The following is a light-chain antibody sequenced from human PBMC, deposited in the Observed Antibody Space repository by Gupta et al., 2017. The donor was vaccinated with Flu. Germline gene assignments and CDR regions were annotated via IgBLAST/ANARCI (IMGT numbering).Light chain of an antibody. Sequence: DIQMTQSPSSLSASVGDRVTITFRASQSISSYLNWYQQKPGKAPKLLIYAASSGQSGVPSRFSGSGYGTDFTLTSRRRQPEDFATYYVKQSYSTHTFGQGTKLEIK. CDR1: QSISSY. V-gene: IGKV1-39*01. CDR3: KQSYSTHT. J-gene: IGKJ2*01. CDR2: AAS.